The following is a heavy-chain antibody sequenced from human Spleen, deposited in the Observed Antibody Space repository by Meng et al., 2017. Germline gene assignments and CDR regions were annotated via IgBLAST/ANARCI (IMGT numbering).Heavy chain of an antibody. CDR2: ISYDGSNK. D-gene: IGHD5-18*01. Sequence: GESLKISCAASGFTFSSYAMHWVRQAPGKGLEWVAVISYDGSNKYYADFVKGRFTISRDNSKNTLYLQMNSLRAEDTALYYCAKYSYGLGDYLDYWGQGALVTVSS. CDR1: GFTFSSYA. CDR3: AKYSYGLGDYLDY. V-gene: IGHV3-30*04. J-gene: IGHJ4*02.